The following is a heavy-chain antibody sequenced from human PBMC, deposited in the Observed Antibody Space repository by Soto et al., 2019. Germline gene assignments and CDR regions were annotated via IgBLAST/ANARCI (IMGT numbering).Heavy chain of an antibody. CDR3: AKDIAVAEWAFDY. CDR1: GFTFRSNV. Sequence: GASLRLSCAASGFTFRSNVLPWVRQAPCKWLEWLAIILHDGSTKHYADSVKGRFTISRDHSKNTMYLQMNSLRAEDTAVYYCAKDIAVAEWAFDYWGQGTLVTVSS. D-gene: IGHD6-19*01. J-gene: IGHJ4*02. V-gene: IGHV3-30*18. CDR2: ILHDGSTK.